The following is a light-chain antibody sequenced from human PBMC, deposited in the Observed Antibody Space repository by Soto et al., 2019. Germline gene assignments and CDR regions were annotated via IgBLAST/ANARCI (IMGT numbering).Light chain of an antibody. CDR1: QSVRSRY. CDR3: QQYGNSPIN. J-gene: IGKJ5*01. Sequence: VITQSTVTMSLSPVERSTCSCRASQSVRSRYLAWYQQKPGQAPRLLISGASSRATGIPARFSGSGSGTDFTLTISRLEPEDFALYYCQQYGNSPINVGQGKRLEIK. CDR2: GAS. V-gene: IGKV3-20*01.